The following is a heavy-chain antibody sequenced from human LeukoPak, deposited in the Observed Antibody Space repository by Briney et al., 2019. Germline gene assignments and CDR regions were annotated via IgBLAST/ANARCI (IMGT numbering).Heavy chain of an antibody. J-gene: IGHJ4*02. CDR1: GYTFTGYY. Sequence: ASVKVSCKASGYTFTGYYMHWVRQAPGQGLEWMGWINPNSGGTNYAQKFQSRVTMTRDTSISTAYMELSRLRSDDTAVYYCARAAYCGGDCYGEFFDYWGQGTLVTVSS. CDR3: ARAAYCGGDCYGEFFDY. V-gene: IGHV1-2*02. D-gene: IGHD2-21*01. CDR2: INPNSGGT.